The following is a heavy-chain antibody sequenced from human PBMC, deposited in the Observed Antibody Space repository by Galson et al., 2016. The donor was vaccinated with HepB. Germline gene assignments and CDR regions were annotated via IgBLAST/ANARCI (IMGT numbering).Heavy chain of an antibody. J-gene: IGHJ6*02. CDR1: GYTFTTYD. V-gene: IGHV1-8*01. CDR2: VSTNSGNT. Sequence: SVKVSCKASGYTFTTYDINWVRQATGQGLEWMGWVSTNSGNTDYAQTFQGRVTMSRNSSINTAYMELTSLRSEDTAVYYCARGAGIAVADYFYYYAFDVWGQGTTVTVSS. CDR3: ARGAGIAVADYFYYYAFDV. D-gene: IGHD6-19*01.